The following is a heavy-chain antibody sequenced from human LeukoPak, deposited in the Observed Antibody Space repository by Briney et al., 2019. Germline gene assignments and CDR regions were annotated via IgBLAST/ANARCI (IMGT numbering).Heavy chain of an antibody. CDR1: GYTFTGYY. CDR2: INPNSGGT. D-gene: IGHD5-18*01. Sequence: ASVEVSCKASGYTFTGYYMHWVRQAPGQGLEWMGRINPNSGGTNYAQKFQGRVTMTRDTSISTAYMELSRLRSDDTAVYYCARDRGYSYGYPFDYWGQGTLVTVSS. J-gene: IGHJ4*02. V-gene: IGHV1-2*06. CDR3: ARDRGYSYGYPFDY.